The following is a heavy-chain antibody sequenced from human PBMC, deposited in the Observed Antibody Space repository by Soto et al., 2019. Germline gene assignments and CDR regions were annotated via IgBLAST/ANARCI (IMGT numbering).Heavy chain of an antibody. CDR3: ARGDRGAFDL. D-gene: IGHD2-21*02. J-gene: IGHJ3*01. Sequence: EVRLVESEGGLVQPGGSLSLSCAASGFTFSYYWMHWVRQAPGQGLLWVSRIHSDGSSTTYADSVKGRFTTSRDNAKNTVSLQMNSMRVEDTGVYFCARGDRGAFDLWGHGTMVTVSS. V-gene: IGHV3-74*01. CDR1: GFTFSYYW. CDR2: IHSDGSST.